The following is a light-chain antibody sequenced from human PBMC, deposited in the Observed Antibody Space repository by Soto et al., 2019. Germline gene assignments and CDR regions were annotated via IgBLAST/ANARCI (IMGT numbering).Light chain of an antibody. J-gene: IGKJ1*01. Sequence: EIVLTQSPGTLSLSPGERATLSCRASQSVSSSYLAWYQQKPGQAPRLLIYGASSRAPGIPDRFSGSGSGTDFTLTISRLEPEDFAVYYCQQYGSSPGWTFGQGTKVDIK. CDR2: GAS. V-gene: IGKV3-20*01. CDR3: QQYGSSPGWT. CDR1: QSVSSSY.